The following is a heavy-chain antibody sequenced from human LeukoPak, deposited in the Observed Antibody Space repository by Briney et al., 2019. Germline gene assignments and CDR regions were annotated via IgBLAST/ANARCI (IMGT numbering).Heavy chain of an antibody. V-gene: IGHV1-69*05. CDR1: GGTFSSYA. Sequence: ASVKVSCKASGGTFSSYAISWVRQAPGQGLEWMGGIIPIFGSANYAQKFQGRVTLTTDESTSTAYMELSSLRSEDTAVYYCARDFRSVYSSSWSEGVRAFDIWGQGTMVTVSS. D-gene: IGHD6-13*01. CDR3: ARDFRSVYSSSWSEGVRAFDI. CDR2: IIPIFGSA. J-gene: IGHJ3*02.